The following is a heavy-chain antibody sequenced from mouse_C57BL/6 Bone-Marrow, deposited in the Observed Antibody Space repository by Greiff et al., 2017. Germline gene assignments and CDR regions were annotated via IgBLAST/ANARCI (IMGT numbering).Heavy chain of an antibody. J-gene: IGHJ2*01. CDR3: ARRGGDYFDY. Sequence: VKLQQPGAELVRPGSSVKLSCKASGYTFTSYWMDWVKQRPGQGLEWIGNIYPSDSETHYNQKFKDKATLTVDKSSSTAYMQLSSLTSEDSAVYYCARRGGDYFDYWGQGTTLTGSS. CDR2: IYPSDSET. V-gene: IGHV1-61*01. CDR1: GYTFTSYW.